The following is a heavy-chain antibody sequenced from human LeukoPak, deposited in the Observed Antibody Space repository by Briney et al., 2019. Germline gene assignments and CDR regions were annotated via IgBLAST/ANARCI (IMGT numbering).Heavy chain of an antibody. CDR2: INPNSGDT. CDR3: AREYYDSSEFDS. CDR1: GNTFTGYY. J-gene: IGHJ4*02. D-gene: IGHD3-22*01. Sequence: ASVKVSCKTSGNTFTGYYIHWVRQAPGQGLEWVGRINPNSGDTKYAPKFQGRVTMTRDTSISTIYMELSSLRSDDTAVYYRAREYYDSSEFDSWGQGTLVTVSS. V-gene: IGHV1-2*06.